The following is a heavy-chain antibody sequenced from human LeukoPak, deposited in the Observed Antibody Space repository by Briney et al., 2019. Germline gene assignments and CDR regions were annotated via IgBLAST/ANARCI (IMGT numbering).Heavy chain of an antibody. D-gene: IGHD2-8*01. CDR3: ARGTLTKSGPRRLPSDVNHYYYCMDV. Sequence: SETLSLTCAVYGGSFSGYSWSWIRQSPGKGLEWIGEISQSGSTNYNPSLESRVSISVDTSKSQVSLKLASVTAADTALYYCARGTLTKSGPRRLPSDVNHYYYCMDVWGKGTTVAVSS. CDR2: ISQSGST. J-gene: IGHJ6*03. CDR1: GGSFSGYS. V-gene: IGHV4-34*01.